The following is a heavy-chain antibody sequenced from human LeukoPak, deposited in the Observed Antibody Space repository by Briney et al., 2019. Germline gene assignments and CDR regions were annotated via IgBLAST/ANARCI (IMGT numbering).Heavy chain of an antibody. Sequence: GGSLRLSCAASGFTFSSYDMHWVRQATGKGLEWVSAIGTAGGPYYPGSVKGRFTISRENAKNSLYLQMNSLRAGDTAVYYCARDVEGAFDYWGQGTLVTVSS. CDR2: IGTAGGP. CDR1: GFTFSSYD. J-gene: IGHJ4*02. D-gene: IGHD5-24*01. CDR3: ARDVEGAFDY. V-gene: IGHV3-13*05.